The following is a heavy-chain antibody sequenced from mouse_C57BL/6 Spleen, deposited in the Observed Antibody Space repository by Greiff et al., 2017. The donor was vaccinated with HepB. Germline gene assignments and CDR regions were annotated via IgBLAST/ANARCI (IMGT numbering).Heavy chain of an antibody. CDR2: ISAGGSYT. CDR3: ARETTVVEGDAMDY. CDR1: GFTFSSYA. Sequence: EVKLMESGGGLVKPGGSLKLSCAASGFTFSSYAMSWVRQTPEKRLEWVATISAGGSYTYYPDNVKGRFTISRDNAKNNLYLQMSHLKSEDTAMYYCARETTVVEGDAMDYWGQGTSVTVSS. D-gene: IGHD1-1*01. V-gene: IGHV5-4*01. J-gene: IGHJ4*01.